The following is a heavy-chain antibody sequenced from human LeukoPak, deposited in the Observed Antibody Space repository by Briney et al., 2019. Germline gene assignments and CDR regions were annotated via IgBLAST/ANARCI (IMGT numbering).Heavy chain of an antibody. D-gene: IGHD1-26*01. CDR2: IHYNGNT. CDR1: GGSISSGGYY. J-gene: IGHJ4*02. Sequence: SQTLSLTCTVSGGSISSGGYYWSWIRQHPGKGLEWIGYIHYNGNTYYNPSLKSRVTISVVTSKNQFSLNVSSVTAADTAVYYWARGSGGISWELQTPFDYWGQGTLVTVSS. V-gene: IGHV4-31*03. CDR3: ARGSGGISWELQTPFDY.